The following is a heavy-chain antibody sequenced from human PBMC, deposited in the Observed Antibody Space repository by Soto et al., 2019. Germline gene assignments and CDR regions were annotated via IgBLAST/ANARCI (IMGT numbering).Heavy chain of an antibody. CDR1: GYTFTGYY. CDR2: INPNSGGT. V-gene: IGHV1-2*02. Sequence: ASVKVSCKASGYTFTGYYMHWVRQAPGQGLEWMGWINPNSGGTNYAQKFQGRVTMTRDTSISTAYMELSRLRSDDTAVYYCARVFNRLWELSFSYLGYWGQGAVVTVAS. J-gene: IGHJ4*02. CDR3: ARVFNRLWELSFSYLGY. D-gene: IGHD3-16*01.